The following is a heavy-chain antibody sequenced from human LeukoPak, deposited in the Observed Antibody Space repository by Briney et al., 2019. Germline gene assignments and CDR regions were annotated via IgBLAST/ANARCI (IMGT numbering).Heavy chain of an antibody. Sequence: SVKVSCKASGGTFSSYTINWVRQAPGQGLEWMGGIIPIFATTNYAQKFQGRVTITADESTSTAYMELSSLSSEDTAVYYCASGTVASMDIWGQGTMVTVSS. J-gene: IGHJ3*02. CDR3: ASGTVASMDI. D-gene: IGHD5-12*01. CDR1: GGTFSSYT. V-gene: IGHV1-69*13. CDR2: IIPIFATT.